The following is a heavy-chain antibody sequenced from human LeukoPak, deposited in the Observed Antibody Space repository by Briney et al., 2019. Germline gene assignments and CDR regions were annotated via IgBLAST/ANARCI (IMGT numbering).Heavy chain of an antibody. CDR2: IHHSGST. D-gene: IGHD3-10*01. Sequence: ALSLTCTVSGGSISSGNYYWSWIRQHPGKGLEWIGYIHHSGSTYYNPSLKSRVIISVDTSKNQFSLKLNSVTAADTAVYYCATYGSGSYRFDPWGQGTLVTVSS. V-gene: IGHV4-31*03. CDR3: ATYGSGSYRFDP. CDR1: GGSISSGNYY. J-gene: IGHJ5*02.